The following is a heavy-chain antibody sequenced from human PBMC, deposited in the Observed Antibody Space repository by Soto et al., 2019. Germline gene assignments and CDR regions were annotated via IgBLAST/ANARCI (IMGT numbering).Heavy chain of an antibody. V-gene: IGHV3-23*01. D-gene: IGHD3-9*01. CDR3: AKLTSD. CDR2: ISESGAT. J-gene: IGHJ4*02. Sequence: GGSLRLSCAASGFTFSSSAMSWVRQAPGRGLEWVSSISESGATFYADSVKGRFTISRDNSKNTLYLQMDSLRAEDTAVYYCAKLTSDWGQGTLVTVSS. CDR1: GFTFSSSA.